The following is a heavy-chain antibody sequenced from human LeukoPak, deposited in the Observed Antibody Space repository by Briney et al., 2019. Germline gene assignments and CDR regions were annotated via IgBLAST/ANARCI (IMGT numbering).Heavy chain of an antibody. CDR3: AKLPYCSSTSCYISPPAGLNFDY. CDR2: ISGSGGST. J-gene: IGHJ4*02. CDR1: GFTFSSYA. V-gene: IGHV3-23*01. D-gene: IGHD2-2*02. Sequence: PGGSLRLSCAASGFTFSSYAMSWVRQAPGKGVELVSAISGSGGSTYYAASVKGRFTISRDNSKNTLYLQMNSLRAEDTAVYYCAKLPYCSSTSCYISPPAGLNFDYWGQGTLVTVSS.